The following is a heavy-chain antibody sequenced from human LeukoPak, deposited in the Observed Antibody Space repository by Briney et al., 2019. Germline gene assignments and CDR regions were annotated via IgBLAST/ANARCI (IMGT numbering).Heavy chain of an antibody. V-gene: IGHV3-9*03. CDR2: ISWNSGSI. J-gene: IGHJ3*02. D-gene: IGHD5-18*01. CDR3: AKGYSCGLHDAFDI. CDR1: GFTFDDYA. Sequence: GRSLRLSCAASGFTFDDYAMHWVRQAPGKGLEWVSGISWNSGSIGYADSVKGRFNISRDNAKNSLYLQMNSLRAEDMALYYCAKGYSCGLHDAFDIWGQGTMVTVSS.